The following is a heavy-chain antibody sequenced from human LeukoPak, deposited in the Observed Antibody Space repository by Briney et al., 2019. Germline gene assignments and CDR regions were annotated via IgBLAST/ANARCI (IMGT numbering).Heavy chain of an antibody. CDR3: ARAPGDPPNY. V-gene: IGHV3-7*03. CDR1: GFTFSNYW. D-gene: IGHD4-17*01. Sequence: GRSLRLSCAASGFTFSNYWMSWVRQAPGKGLEWVANIKQDGSEKYHVDSVKGRFTISRDNAKNSLYLQMNSLRAEDTAMYYCARAPGDPPNYWGQGTLVTVSS. CDR2: IKQDGSEK. J-gene: IGHJ4*02.